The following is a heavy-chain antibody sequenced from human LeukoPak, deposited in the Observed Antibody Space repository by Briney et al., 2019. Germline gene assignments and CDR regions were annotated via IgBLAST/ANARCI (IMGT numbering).Heavy chain of an antibody. D-gene: IGHD4-17*01. J-gene: IGHJ3*02. Sequence: GRSLRLSCAASGFAFSSYGMHWVRQAPGKGLEWVAVIWFDGSNKYYADSVKGRFTISRDNSKNTLYLQMNSLRAEDTAVYYCARDWFFGGLNTVTTGGNAFDIWGQGTMVTVSS. CDR1: GFAFSSYG. CDR3: ARDWFFGGLNTVTTGGNAFDI. CDR2: IWFDGSNK. V-gene: IGHV3-33*01.